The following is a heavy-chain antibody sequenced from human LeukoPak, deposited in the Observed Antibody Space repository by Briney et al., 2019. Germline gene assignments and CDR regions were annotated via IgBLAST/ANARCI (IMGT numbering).Heavy chain of an antibody. CDR3: ARRITISVNWFDP. J-gene: IGHJ5*02. Sequence: SETLSLTCTVSGGSLSSSSYYWGWIRQPPGKGLEWIGSIYYSGSTYYSPSLKSRVSISVDTSKTQFSLKLSSVTAADTAVYYCARRITISVNWFDPWGQGTLVTVSS. CDR1: GGSLSSSSYY. V-gene: IGHV4-39*01. D-gene: IGHD3-3*01. CDR2: IYYSGST.